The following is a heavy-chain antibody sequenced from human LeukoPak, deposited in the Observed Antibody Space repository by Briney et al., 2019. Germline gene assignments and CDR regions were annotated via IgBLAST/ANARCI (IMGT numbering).Heavy chain of an antibody. V-gene: IGHV1-69*04. J-gene: IGHJ4*02. D-gene: IGHD4-23*01. CDR2: IIPIFGIA. Sequence: ASVKVSCKASGGTFSSYAISWVRQAPGQGLEWMGRIIPIFGIANYAQKFQGRVTITADKSTSTAYMGLSSLRSEDTAVYYCARGGGNSDFDYWGQGTLVTVSS. CDR1: GGTFSSYA. CDR3: ARGGGNSDFDY.